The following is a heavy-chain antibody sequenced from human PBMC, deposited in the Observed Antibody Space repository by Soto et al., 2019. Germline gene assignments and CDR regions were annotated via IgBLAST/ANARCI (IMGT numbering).Heavy chain of an antibody. J-gene: IGHJ4*02. CDR3: ATGFALRYLDWFYY. CDR1: GGSISSYY. Sequence: SETLSLTCSVSGGSISSYYWSWIRQPPGKGLEWIGYISYSGSTNYNPSLKSRVTISIDTSKNQFSLKLSSVTAADTAVYYCATGFALRYLDWFYYWGQGTLVTVSS. CDR2: ISYSGST. V-gene: IGHV4-59*01. D-gene: IGHD3-9*01.